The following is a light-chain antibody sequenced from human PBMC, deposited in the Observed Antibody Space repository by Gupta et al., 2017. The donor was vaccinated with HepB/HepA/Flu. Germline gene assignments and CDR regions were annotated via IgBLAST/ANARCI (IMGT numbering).Light chain of an antibody. CDR2: DAS. Sequence: EIELTQSPATLSLSPGERATLSCRASQSVSSYLAWYQQKPGQAPRLLIYDASNRATGIPARFSGSGSATEFTLTISSLEPEDFAVYYCQQRSYWPLTFGGGTKVDIK. V-gene: IGKV3-11*01. CDR3: QQRSYWPLT. J-gene: IGKJ4*01. CDR1: QSVSSY.